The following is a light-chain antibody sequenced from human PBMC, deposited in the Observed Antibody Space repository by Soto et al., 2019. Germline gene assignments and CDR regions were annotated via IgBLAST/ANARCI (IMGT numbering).Light chain of an antibody. CDR3: QQYGGSRPIT. CDR2: AAS. Sequence: EIVLTQSPGILSLSPGERATLSCRASESVRSSYLAWYQQKPGQAPRLLIYAASTRATGTPDRFSGSGSGTDFTLTISRLEPDDFAIYYCQQYGGSRPITFGQGTRLDIK. CDR1: ESVRSSY. J-gene: IGKJ5*01. V-gene: IGKV3-20*01.